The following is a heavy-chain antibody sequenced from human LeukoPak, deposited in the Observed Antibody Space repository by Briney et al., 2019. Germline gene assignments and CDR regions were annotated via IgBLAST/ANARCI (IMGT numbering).Heavy chain of an antibody. CDR1: GYTFTGYY. CDR3: ARGSNYYDSSARGAFDI. V-gene: IGHV1-2*02. CDR2: INPNSGGT. D-gene: IGHD3-22*01. Sequence: GASVKVSCKASGYTFTGYYMHWVRQAPGQGLEWMGWINPNSGGTNYAQKFQGRVTMTRDTSISTAYMELSRLRSDDTAVYYCARGSNYYDSSARGAFDIWGQGTMVTVSS. J-gene: IGHJ3*02.